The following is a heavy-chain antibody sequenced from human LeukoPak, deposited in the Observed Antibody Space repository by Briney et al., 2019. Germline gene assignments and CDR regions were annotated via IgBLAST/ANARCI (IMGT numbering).Heavy chain of an antibody. D-gene: IGHD6-19*01. Sequence: PSETLSLTCTVSGGSISSSSYYWGWIRQPPGKGLEWIGSIYYSGSTNYNPSLKSRVTISVDTSKNQFSLKLSSVTAADTAVYYCARDWESGVWGIAVARGAFDIWGQGTMVTVSS. CDR3: ARDWESGVWGIAVARGAFDI. V-gene: IGHV4-39*07. J-gene: IGHJ3*02. CDR1: GGSISSSSYY. CDR2: IYYSGST.